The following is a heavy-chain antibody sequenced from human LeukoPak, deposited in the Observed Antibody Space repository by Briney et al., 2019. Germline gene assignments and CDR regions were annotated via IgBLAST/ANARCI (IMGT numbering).Heavy chain of an antibody. V-gene: IGHV3-7*03. CDR3: AKELSSYYNVFDY. CDR2: IKQDGSEK. Sequence: PGGSLRLSCAASGFTFSSYWMSWVRQAPGKGPEWVGNIKQDGSEKNYVDSVKGRFTISRDNAKKPLYLQMNSLRVEYTAVYYCAKELSSYYNVFDYWGQGTLVTVSS. D-gene: IGHD3-22*01. CDR1: GFTFSSYW. J-gene: IGHJ4*02.